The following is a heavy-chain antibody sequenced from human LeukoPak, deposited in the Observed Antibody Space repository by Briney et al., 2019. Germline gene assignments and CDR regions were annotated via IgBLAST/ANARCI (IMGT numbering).Heavy chain of an antibody. V-gene: IGHV1-18*01. CDR3: ARGKYGDY. CDR1: GYSLTSYV. D-gene: IGHD4-17*01. Sequence: GASVKASFKASGYSLTSYVISWVRQAPGQGLEWMGWISSYNGYTNYAQKFQGRVTMTTDTSTTTAYMELRSLGSDDTAVYYCARGKYGDYWGQGTLVTVSS. J-gene: IGHJ4*02. CDR2: ISSYNGYT.